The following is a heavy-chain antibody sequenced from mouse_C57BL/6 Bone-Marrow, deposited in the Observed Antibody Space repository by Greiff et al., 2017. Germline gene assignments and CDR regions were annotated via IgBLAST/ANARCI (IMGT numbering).Heavy chain of an antibody. D-gene: IGHD4-1*01. Sequence: EVKVVESGGGLVQPGGSLSLSCAASGFTFTDYYMSWVRQPPGKALEWLGFIRNKANGYTTEYSASVKGRFTISRDNSQSILYLQMNALRAEDRATYYCARYGANWDNLYWYFDVWGTGTTVTVSS. CDR2: IRNKANGYTT. CDR3: ARYGANWDNLYWYFDV. V-gene: IGHV7-3*01. CDR1: GFTFTDYY. J-gene: IGHJ1*03.